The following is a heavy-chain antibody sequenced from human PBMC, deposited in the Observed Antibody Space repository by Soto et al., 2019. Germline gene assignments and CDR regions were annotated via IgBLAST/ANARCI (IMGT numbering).Heavy chain of an antibody. CDR2: INAGNGNT. D-gene: IGHD4-17*01. CDR3: ARVYRRFGDTALDI. V-gene: IGHV1-3*01. Sequence: ASVKVSCKASGYTFTSYAMHWVRQAPGQRLEWMGWINAGNGNTKYSQKFQGRVTITRDTSASTAYMELSSLRSEDTAVYYCARVYRRFGDTALDIRGQGTMVTVSS. CDR1: GYTFTSYA. J-gene: IGHJ3*02.